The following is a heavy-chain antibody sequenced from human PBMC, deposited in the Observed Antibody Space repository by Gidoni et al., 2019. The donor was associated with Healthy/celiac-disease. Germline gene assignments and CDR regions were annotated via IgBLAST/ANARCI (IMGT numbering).Heavy chain of an antibody. CDR3: TTEGDFPVGYYYYGMDV. V-gene: IGHV3-15*01. J-gene: IGHJ6*02. CDR2: IKSKTDGGTT. CDR1: GFTFSNAW. D-gene: IGHD3-3*01. Sequence: EVQLVESGGGLVKPGGSLRLSCAASGFTFSNAWMSWVRQAPGKGLEWVGRIKSKTDGGTTDYAAPVKGRFTISRDDSKNTLYLQMNSLKTEDTAVYYCTTEGDFPVGYYYYGMDVWGQGTTVTVSS.